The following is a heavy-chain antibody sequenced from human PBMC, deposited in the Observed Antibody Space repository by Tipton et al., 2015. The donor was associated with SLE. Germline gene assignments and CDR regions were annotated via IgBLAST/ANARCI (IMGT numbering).Heavy chain of an antibody. CDR2: IYYTGTTT. D-gene: IGHD5-18*01. CDR1: GGSVSSSSKY. CDR3: ARLHGYSYGLNWFDP. J-gene: IGHJ5*02. V-gene: IGHV4-39*07. Sequence: TLSLTCTVSGGSVSSSSKYWAWIRQPPGKGLEWIGSIYYTGTTTYYNSFLKSRVTMSVGTSKNQFSLRLTSVIAAVTAVYYCARLHGYSYGLNWFDPWGQGTLISVSS.